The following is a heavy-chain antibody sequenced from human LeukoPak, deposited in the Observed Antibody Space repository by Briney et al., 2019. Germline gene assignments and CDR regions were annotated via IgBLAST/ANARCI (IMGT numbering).Heavy chain of an antibody. CDR1: GFTFDDSV. Sequence: GGSLRLSCAGAGFTFDDSVMHWVRQAPGKGLEWVSTINWNSGNIGYADSVKGRFTISRDNAKNSLFLQMNSLRTEDTALYYCAKGGHPTRYYYGMDVWGQGTRSPSP. J-gene: IGHJ6*02. CDR3: AKGGHPTRYYYGMDV. D-gene: IGHD2-15*01. CDR2: INWNSGNI. V-gene: IGHV3-9*01.